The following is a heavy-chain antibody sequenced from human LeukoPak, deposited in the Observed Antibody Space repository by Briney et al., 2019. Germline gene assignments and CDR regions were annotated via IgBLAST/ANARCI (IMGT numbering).Heavy chain of an antibody. CDR1: GFNFSKYD. Sequence: GRSLRLSCAASGFNFSKYDMHWVRQAPGKGLEWLAVFSYDGINKYYRDSVKGRFTISRDNSKNTLYLQMNSLRAEDTAVYYCVKEQDSGGYRTSDYWGQGTLVTVSS. J-gene: IGHJ4*02. V-gene: IGHV3-30*18. CDR2: FSYDGINK. D-gene: IGHD6-19*01. CDR3: VKEQDSGGYRTSDY.